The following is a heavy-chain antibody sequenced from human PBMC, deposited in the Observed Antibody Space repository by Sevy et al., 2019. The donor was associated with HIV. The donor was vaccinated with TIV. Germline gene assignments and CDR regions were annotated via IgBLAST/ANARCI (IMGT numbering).Heavy chain of an antibody. D-gene: IGHD2-8*02. CDR2: ISWNGDER. V-gene: IGHV3-9*01. CDR3: ARDRKVLLVVYAIPFDVFDI. Sequence: GGSLRLSCVASGFTFNDYAMHWVRQVTGKGVEWVSGISWNGDEREYADFVEGRFTISRDNSKNTLYLEMNSLRPEDTAVYYCARDRKVLLVVYAIPFDVFDIWGQGTMVTVSS. CDR1: GFTFNDYA. J-gene: IGHJ3*02.